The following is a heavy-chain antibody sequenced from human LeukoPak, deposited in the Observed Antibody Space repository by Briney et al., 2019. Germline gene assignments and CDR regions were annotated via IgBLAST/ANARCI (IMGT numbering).Heavy chain of an antibody. CDR1: GFTFRSHA. CDR3: ARGEANYYDSSGPI. CDR2: IYENGGTT. Sequence: PGGSLRLSCVGSGFTFRSHAMSWVRQAPEKGLEFVSGIYENGGTTYYADSVKGRFSISRDNSKNTLYLQMDSLRGEDTAVYYCARGEANYYDSSGPIWGQGTMVTVSS. J-gene: IGHJ3*02. V-gene: IGHV3-23*01. D-gene: IGHD3-22*01.